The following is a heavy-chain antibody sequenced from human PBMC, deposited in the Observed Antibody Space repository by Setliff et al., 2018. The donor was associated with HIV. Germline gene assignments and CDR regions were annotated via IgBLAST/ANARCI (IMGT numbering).Heavy chain of an antibody. CDR2: MMTIFSTT. CDR3: ARDSGTNDHFLSPYYGALDF. CDR1: AGSFSIFA. D-gene: IGHD3-3*02. J-gene: IGHJ4*02. V-gene: IGHV1-69*05. Sequence: ASVKVSCKSSAGSFSIFAINWVRQAPGQGLEWMGGMMTIFSTTNYARKFQGRVTITTDESTGTAYMELSNLRSEDTAVYYCARDSGTNDHFLSPYYGALDFWGLGTLVTVSS.